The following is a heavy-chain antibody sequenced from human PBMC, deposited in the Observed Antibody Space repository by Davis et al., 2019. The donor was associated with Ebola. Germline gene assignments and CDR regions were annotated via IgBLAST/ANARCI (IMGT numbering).Heavy chain of an antibody. D-gene: IGHD3-22*01. CDR1: GYTFTSYY. Sequence: AASAQVSCKASGYTFTSYYMHWVRQAPGQGLEWMGIINPSGGSTSYAQKFQGRVTMTRETSTSTVYMELSSLRSEDTAVYYCARVVYDTSFDIWGQGTMVTVSS. CDR3: ARVVYDTSFDI. CDR2: INPSGGST. V-gene: IGHV1-46*01. J-gene: IGHJ3*02.